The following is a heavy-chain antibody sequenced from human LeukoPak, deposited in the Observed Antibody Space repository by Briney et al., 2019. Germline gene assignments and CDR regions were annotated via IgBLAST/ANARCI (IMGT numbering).Heavy chain of an antibody. CDR1: GGSISSGGYY. D-gene: IGHD6-13*01. Sequence: SGTLSLTCTVSGGSISSGGYYWSWIRQHPGKGLEWIGYIYYSGSTYYNPSLKSRVTISVDTSKNQFSLKLSSVTAADTAVYYCARGFIAAAGSLDPWGQGTLVTVSS. V-gene: IGHV4-31*03. J-gene: IGHJ5*02. CDR3: ARGFIAAAGSLDP. CDR2: IYYSGST.